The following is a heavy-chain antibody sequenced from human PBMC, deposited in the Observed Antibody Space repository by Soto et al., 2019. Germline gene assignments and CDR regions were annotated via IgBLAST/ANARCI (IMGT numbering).Heavy chain of an antibody. V-gene: IGHV3-74*01. Sequence: EVQLVESGGGLVQPGGSLRLSCAASGFTFSTYWMHWVRQAPGQGLVWVSRINSDGTTTTYADSVQGRLTISRDNTKNTLQLQMTSLRSEDMAVYYCAPVATGSYSWRDYWCQGTLVTVSS. CDR2: INSDGTTT. CDR3: APVATGSYSWRDY. D-gene: IGHD1-26*01. CDR1: GFTFSTYW. J-gene: IGHJ4*02.